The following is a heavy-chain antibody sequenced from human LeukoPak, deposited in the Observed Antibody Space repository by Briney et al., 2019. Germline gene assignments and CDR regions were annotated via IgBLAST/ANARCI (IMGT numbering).Heavy chain of an antibody. Sequence: SETLSLTCTVSGGSISSYYWSWIRQPPGKGLEWIGYIYYSGSTNYNPSLKSRVTISVDTSKNQFSLKLSSVTAADTAVYYCARFLPDVGFDYWGQGTLVTVSS. CDR1: GGSISSYY. CDR2: IYYSGST. D-gene: IGHD1-26*01. CDR3: ARFLPDVGFDY. V-gene: IGHV4-59*12. J-gene: IGHJ4*02.